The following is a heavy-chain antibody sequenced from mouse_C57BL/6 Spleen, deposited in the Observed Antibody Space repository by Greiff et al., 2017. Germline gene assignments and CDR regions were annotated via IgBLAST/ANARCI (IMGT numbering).Heavy chain of an antibody. Sequence: EVKVEESGGGLVKPGGSLKLSCAASGFTFSDYGMHWVRQAPEKGLEWVAYISSGSSTIYYADTVKGRFTISRDNAKNTLFLQMTSLRSEDTAMYDCARDEYDVAFDYWGQGTTLTVSS. CDR2: ISSGSSTI. CDR3: ARDEYDVAFDY. J-gene: IGHJ2*01. CDR1: GFTFSDYG. V-gene: IGHV5-17*01. D-gene: IGHD2-4*01.